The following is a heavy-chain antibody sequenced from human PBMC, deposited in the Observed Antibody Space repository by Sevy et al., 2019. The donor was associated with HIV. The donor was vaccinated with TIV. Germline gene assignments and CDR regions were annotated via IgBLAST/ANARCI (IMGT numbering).Heavy chain of an antibody. D-gene: IGHD3-3*01. CDR2: ISGSGDSK. Sequence: GGSLRLSCAASGFNFHSYAMTWVRQAPGKGLEWVAAISGSGDSKYYADSMRGRFSLSRDNLKITVFLQLNSLRVEDTAVYFCAKVGDGFWSGPEINWFDPWGPGTLVTVSS. CDR1: GFNFHSYA. CDR3: AKVGDGFWSGPEINWFDP. V-gene: IGHV3-23*01. J-gene: IGHJ5*02.